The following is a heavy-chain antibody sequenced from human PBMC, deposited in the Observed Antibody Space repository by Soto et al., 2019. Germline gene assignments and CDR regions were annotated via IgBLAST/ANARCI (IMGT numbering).Heavy chain of an antibody. V-gene: IGHV1-8*01. Sequence: QVQLVQSGAEVKKPGASVKVSCKASGYTFTSYDINWVRQATGQGLEWMGWMNPNSGNTGYAQKFQGRVTMTRNTSMSTAYMELSSLRSEDTAVYYCARAYCSGGSCLDAFDIWGQGTMVTVSS. CDR1: GYTFTSYD. CDR2: MNPNSGNT. D-gene: IGHD2-15*01. J-gene: IGHJ3*02. CDR3: ARAYCSGGSCLDAFDI.